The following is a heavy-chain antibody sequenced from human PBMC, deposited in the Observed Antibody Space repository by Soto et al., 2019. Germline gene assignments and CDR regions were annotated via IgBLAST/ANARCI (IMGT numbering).Heavy chain of an antibody. J-gene: IGHJ4*02. CDR2: IYYSGAT. CDR1: GGSIGSYY. Sequence: QVQLQESGPGLVKPSETLSLTCTVSGGSIGSYYWSWIRQASGNGLEWIGYIYYSGATKYNPSLRSRVTISLDTTKKQFSLNLASVTAADTAVYYCARSRETTVVTPLTFWGQGTQVTVSS. V-gene: IGHV4-59*01. D-gene: IGHD2-21*02. CDR3: ARSRETTVVTPLTF.